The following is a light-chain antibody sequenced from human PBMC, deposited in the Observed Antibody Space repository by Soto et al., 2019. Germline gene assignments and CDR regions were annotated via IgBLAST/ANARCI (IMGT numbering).Light chain of an antibody. V-gene: IGKV3-20*01. J-gene: IGKJ2*01. CDR3: QQFGSSPLYT. CDR1: QSVSSIY. Sequence: EIVLTQSPGTLSLSPGERVTLSCRASQSVSSIYLAWYQQKPGQAPRLLIYGASSRATGIPDRFSGSGSGTDFTLTISRLEPEDLAVYYCQQFGSSPLYTFGQGTKLEIK. CDR2: GAS.